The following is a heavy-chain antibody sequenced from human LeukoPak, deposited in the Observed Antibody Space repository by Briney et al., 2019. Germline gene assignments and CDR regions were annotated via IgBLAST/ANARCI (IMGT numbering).Heavy chain of an antibody. J-gene: IGHJ6*02. D-gene: IGHD3-22*01. V-gene: IGHV4-31*03. CDR2: IYYSGST. Sequence: SETLSLTCTVSGGSISSGGYYWSWIRQHPGKGLEWIGYIYYSGSTYYNPSLKSRVTISVDPSKTQFSLRLRSVTAADTAIYHCAGHGSEAHSSSSGYYGMDVWGQGTTVTVSS. CDR1: GGSISSGGYY. CDR3: AGHGSEAHSSSSGYYGMDV.